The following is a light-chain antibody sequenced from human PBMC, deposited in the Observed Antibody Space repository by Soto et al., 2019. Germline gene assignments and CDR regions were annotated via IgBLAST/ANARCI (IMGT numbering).Light chain of an antibody. CDR3: QKYDRVPGT. V-gene: IGKV1-27*01. Sequence: DIQMTQSPSSLPASVGDRVTITCRASQGIGYSLAWYQQKPGRVPKLLIYATSALQSGVPSRFSGGGSGTDFTLTIDSLQPEDIATYYCQKYDRVPGTFGQGTKVEVK. J-gene: IGKJ1*01. CDR2: ATS. CDR1: QGIGYS.